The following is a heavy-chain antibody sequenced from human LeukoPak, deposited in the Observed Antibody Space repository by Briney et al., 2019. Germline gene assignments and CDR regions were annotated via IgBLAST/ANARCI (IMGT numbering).Heavy chain of an antibody. CDR3: ARVRSGPYGDYRIDY. D-gene: IGHD4-17*01. V-gene: IGHV4-59*01. CDR1: GGSISSYY. Sequence: SETLSLTCTVSGGSISSYYWSWIRQPPGKGLEWLGYIYYSGSTNYNPSLKSRVTISVDTSKNQFSLKLSSVTAADTAVYYCARVRSGPYGDYRIDYWGQGTLVTVSS. CDR2: IYYSGST. J-gene: IGHJ4*02.